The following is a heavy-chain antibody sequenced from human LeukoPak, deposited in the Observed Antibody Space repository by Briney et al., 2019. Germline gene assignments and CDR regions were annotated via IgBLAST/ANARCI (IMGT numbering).Heavy chain of an antibody. J-gene: IGHJ5*02. CDR2: INHNSGGT. Sequence: ASVKVSCKASGYTFTGYYMHWVRQAPGQGLEWMGWINHNSGGTNYAQKFQGRVAMTRDTSISTAYMELSRLRSDDTAVYYCARGYCSSTSCYDWFDPWGQGTLVTVSS. CDR1: GYTFTGYY. D-gene: IGHD2-2*01. CDR3: ARGYCSSTSCYDWFDP. V-gene: IGHV1-2*02.